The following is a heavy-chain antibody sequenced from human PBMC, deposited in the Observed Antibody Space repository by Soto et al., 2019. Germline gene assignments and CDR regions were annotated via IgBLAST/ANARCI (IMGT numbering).Heavy chain of an antibody. CDR2: INHSGST. J-gene: IGHJ4*02. D-gene: IGHD3-10*01. V-gene: IGHV4-34*01. CDR1: GGSFSGYY. Sequence: SETLSLTCAVYGGSFSGYYWSWIRQPPGKGLEWIGEINHSGSTNYNPSLKSRVTISVDTSKNQFSLKLSSVTAADTAVYYCARAYYYGSGSYTHWGQGTLVTVSS. CDR3: ARAYYYGSGSYTH.